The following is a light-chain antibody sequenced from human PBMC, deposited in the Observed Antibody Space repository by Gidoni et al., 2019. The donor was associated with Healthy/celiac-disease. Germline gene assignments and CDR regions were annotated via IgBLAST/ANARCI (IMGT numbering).Light chain of an antibody. CDR3: QQYGNSPPYT. CDR2: GAS. V-gene: IGKV3-20*01. J-gene: IGKJ2*01. CDR1: QSVSSSY. Sequence: EKELTQYQGTLSLSPGERATLSCRASQSVSSSYLAWYQQKPGQAPRLLIYGASSRSTGIPDRFSGSGSGTDFTLTISRLEPEDFAVYYCQQYGNSPPYTFGQGTKLEIK.